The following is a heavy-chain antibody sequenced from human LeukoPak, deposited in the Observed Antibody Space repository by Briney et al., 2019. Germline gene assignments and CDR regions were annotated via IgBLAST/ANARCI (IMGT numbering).Heavy chain of an antibody. Sequence: PSEPLSLTRAVYGGSFSGYYWSWIRQPPGKGLEWIGENNHSGSTNHNPSLKSRLTISVDPYKSQFSLKVSSVTAADTAVYYSARGPNHDYGGNRSGKGFDPWGQGTLVTVSS. CDR3: ARGPNHDYGGNRSGKGFDP. CDR2: NNHSGST. D-gene: IGHD4-23*01. CDR1: GGSFSGYY. J-gene: IGHJ5*02. V-gene: IGHV4-34*01.